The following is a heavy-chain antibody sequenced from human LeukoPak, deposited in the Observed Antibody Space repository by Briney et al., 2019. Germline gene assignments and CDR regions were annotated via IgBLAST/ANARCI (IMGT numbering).Heavy chain of an antibody. Sequence: GESLQISCKASGYTFTKYWIAWVRQMPGKGLEWMGIIYPGDSDIRYSPSFQGQVTISADKSISTAYLQWSSLKASDTATYYCARHFGYSGYDGDFWGQGTLVTVSS. CDR3: ARHFGYSGYDGDF. CDR2: IYPGDSDI. CDR1: GYTFTKYW. J-gene: IGHJ4*02. D-gene: IGHD5-12*01. V-gene: IGHV5-51*01.